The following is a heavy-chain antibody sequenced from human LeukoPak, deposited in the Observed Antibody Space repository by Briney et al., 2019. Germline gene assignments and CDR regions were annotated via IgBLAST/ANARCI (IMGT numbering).Heavy chain of an antibody. J-gene: IGHJ5*02. CDR3: ARDRLSYYDSSGYLQGWFDP. D-gene: IGHD3-22*01. CDR2: INPSGGST. Sequence: GSSVKVSCKASGGTFSSYAISWVRQAPGQGLEWMGIINPSGGSTSYAQKFQGRVTMTRDTSTSTVYMELSSLRSEDTAVYCCARDRLSYYDSSGYLQGWFDPWGQGTLVTVSS. CDR1: GGTFSSYA. V-gene: IGHV1-46*01.